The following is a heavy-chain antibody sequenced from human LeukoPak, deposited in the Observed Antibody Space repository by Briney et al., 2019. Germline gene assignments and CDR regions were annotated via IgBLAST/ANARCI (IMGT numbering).Heavy chain of an antibody. D-gene: IGHD2-21*02. CDR1: GYTFTSYD. V-gene: IGHV1-8*01. CDR2: MNPNSGNT. CDR3: ARDTKCGGDCYYGAFDI. J-gene: IGHJ3*02. Sequence: GASVKVSCKASGYTFTSYDINWVRQATGQGLEWMGWMNPNSGNTGYAQKFQGRVTMTRNTSISTAYMELSSLRSEDTAVYYCARDTKCGGDCYYGAFDIWGQGTMVTVSS.